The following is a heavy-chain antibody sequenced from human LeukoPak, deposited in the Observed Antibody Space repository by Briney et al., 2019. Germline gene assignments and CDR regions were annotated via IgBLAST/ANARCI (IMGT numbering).Heavy chain of an antibody. CDR3: ARHTTRGTSGWYRVFDY. D-gene: IGHD6-19*01. V-gene: IGHV4-59*08. J-gene: IGHJ4*02. CDR1: GCSINSCY. Sequence: SETLSLTCTASGCSINSCYWRWIRQPPGKGLEWIGYIYYSGNTYYNPSLKSRVTISVDTSKSQFSLKLSSVTAADTAVYYCARHTTRGTSGWYRVFDYWGQGTLVTVSS. CDR2: IYYSGNT.